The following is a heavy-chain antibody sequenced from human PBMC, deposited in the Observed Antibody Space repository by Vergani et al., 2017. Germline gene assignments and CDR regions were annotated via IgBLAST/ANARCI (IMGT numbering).Heavy chain of an antibody. CDR3: VRDVRVSRT. CDR2: ISGSGGRT. CDR1: GFTFSNYA. J-gene: IGHJ3*01. Sequence: EVQLLESGGGLVQPGGSLRVSCAASGFTFSNYAMSWVRQAPGKGLEWVSAISGSGGRTYYADSVKGRFTISRDNAKNSLYLDMSSLRAEDTAVYYCVRDVRVSRTWGQGTLVAVSS. V-gene: IGHV3-23*01.